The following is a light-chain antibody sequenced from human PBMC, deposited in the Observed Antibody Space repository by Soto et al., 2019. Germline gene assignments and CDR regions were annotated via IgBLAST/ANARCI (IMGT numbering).Light chain of an antibody. J-gene: IGKJ2*01. V-gene: IGKV3-20*01. CDR2: GAS. CDR1: QSVSSSY. Sequence: EIVLTQSPGTLSLSPGERATLSCRASQSVSSSYLAWYQQKPGQAPRLLIYGASSRATGIPDRFSGSGSGTAFTLTISRLEPEVFAVYYCQQYGSSPPWYIFGQGTKLEIK. CDR3: QQYGSSPPWYI.